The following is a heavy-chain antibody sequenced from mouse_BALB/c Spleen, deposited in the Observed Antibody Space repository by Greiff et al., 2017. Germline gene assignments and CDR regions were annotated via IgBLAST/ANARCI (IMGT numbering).Heavy chain of an antibody. V-gene: IGHV1-7*01. J-gene: IGHJ3*01. D-gene: IGHD1-2*01. CDR3: ASDTPATY. CDR2: INPSTGYT. CDR1: GYTFTSYW. Sequence: QVQLQQSGADLVKPGASLKLSCTASGYTFTSYWMHWVNQRPGQGLEWIGYINPSTGYTEYNQMFKNKATLTADKSTSTAYMQLSSLTSEDSAVYYCASDTPATYWGQGTLVTVSA.